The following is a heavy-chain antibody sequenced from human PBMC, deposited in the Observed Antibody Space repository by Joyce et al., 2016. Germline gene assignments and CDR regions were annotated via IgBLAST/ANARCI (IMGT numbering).Heavy chain of an antibody. CDR2: IIPMLNMT. Sequence: QVHLVQSGAEVKKSGSSVRVSCKGSGGSFNKYTVSWVRQAPGQGLAWMGRIIPMLNMTNYAQEFQGRVTITADTSTTTAYMQLTGLRFDDTAVYFCAGTFNYPHHDDMDVWGQGTTVTVSS. D-gene: IGHD4-11*01. CDR1: GGSFNKYT. CDR3: AGTFNYPHHDDMDV. V-gene: IGHV1-69*02. J-gene: IGHJ6*02.